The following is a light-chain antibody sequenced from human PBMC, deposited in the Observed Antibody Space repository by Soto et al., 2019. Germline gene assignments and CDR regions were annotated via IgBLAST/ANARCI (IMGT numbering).Light chain of an antibody. V-gene: IGKV3-11*01. CDR3: QHRHN. CDR1: QRVSID. J-gene: IGKJ3*01. Sequence: EVVLTHSPATLSLSPGDRATLSCRARQRVSIDFAWYQQKPGQAPRLLIYDASNRATGIPARFSGSGSGTAFTLTSSSLEPEDFAVYYCQHRHNFGPGTKVDIK. CDR2: DAS.